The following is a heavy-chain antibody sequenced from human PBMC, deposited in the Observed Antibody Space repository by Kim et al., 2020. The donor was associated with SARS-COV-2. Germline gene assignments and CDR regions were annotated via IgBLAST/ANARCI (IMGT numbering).Heavy chain of an antibody. V-gene: IGHV1-3*01. J-gene: IGHJ4*02. CDR1: GYTFSNYA. Sequence: ASVKVSCKASGYTFSNYAMHWVRQAPGQRLAWMGWINAGSGNTEYSQKFQDRLILTRDTSASTDYMELSSLRSEDTAVYYCASGGAVLRFLEWLSSYFDYWGQGTLVTVSP. CDR2: INAGSGNT. D-gene: IGHD3-3*01. CDR3: ASGGAVLRFLEWLSSYFDY.